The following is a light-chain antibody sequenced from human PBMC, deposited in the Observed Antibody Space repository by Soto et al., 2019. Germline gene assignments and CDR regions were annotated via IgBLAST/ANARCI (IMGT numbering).Light chain of an antibody. V-gene: IGLV2-14*03. CDR3: SSYTSKDTLV. CDR1: SSDVGGYDH. CDR2: DVS. Sequence: QSALTQPASVSGSPGQWITISCTGTSSDVGGYDHVSWYQQHPGKAPKLIIYDVSIRPSGVSNRFSGSKSGNTASLAVSGLQAEVEADYYCSSYTSKDTLVFGGGTKLTVL. J-gene: IGLJ3*02.